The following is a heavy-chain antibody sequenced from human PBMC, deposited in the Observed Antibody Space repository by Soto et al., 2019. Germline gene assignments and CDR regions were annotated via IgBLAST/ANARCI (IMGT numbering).Heavy chain of an antibody. CDR2: INPSGGST. V-gene: IGHV1-46*01. CDR3: ALEGVRGYCSGGSCPHYYYYGIDV. CDR1: GYTFTSDY. J-gene: IGHJ6*02. Sequence: ASVKVSCKASGYTFTSDYMHWVRQAPGQGLEWMGIINPSGGSTSYAQKFQGRVTMTRDTSTSTVYMELSSLRSEDTAVYYCALEGVRGYCSGGSCPHYYYYGIDVWGQGTTVAVS. D-gene: IGHD2-15*01.